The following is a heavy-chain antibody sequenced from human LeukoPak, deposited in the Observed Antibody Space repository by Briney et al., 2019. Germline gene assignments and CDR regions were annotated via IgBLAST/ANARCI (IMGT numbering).Heavy chain of an antibody. CDR2: ISGSGGST. CDR3: AKGKAVVGAAGPDY. J-gene: IGHJ4*02. D-gene: IGHD2-15*01. CDR1: GFTFSSYA. Sequence: GGSLRLSCAASGFTFSSYAMSWVRQAPGKGLEWVSAISGSGGSTYYADSVKGRFTISRDNSKNALYLQMNSLRAEDTAIYYCAKGKAVVGAAGPDYWGQGTLVTVSS. V-gene: IGHV3-23*01.